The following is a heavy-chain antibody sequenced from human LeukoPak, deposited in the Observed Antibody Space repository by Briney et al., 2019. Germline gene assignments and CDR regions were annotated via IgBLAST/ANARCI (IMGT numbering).Heavy chain of an antibody. CDR3: AREGESFPFDY. V-gene: IGHV3-7*01. CDR2: IKQDGSEK. CDR1: GFTFSNYW. Sequence: GGSLRLSCAASGFTFSNYWMSWVRQTPGKGLEWVANIKQDGSEKYYVDSVKGRFTISRDNAKNSLYLQMNSLRAEDTAVYYCAREGESFPFDYWGQGTLVTVSS. D-gene: IGHD2-21*01. J-gene: IGHJ4*02.